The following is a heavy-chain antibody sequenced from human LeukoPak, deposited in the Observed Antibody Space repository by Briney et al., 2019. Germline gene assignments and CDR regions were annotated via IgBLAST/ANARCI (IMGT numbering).Heavy chain of an antibody. CDR3: ARGVPYDSWSGPHYSDY. D-gene: IGHD3-3*01. J-gene: IGHJ4*02. CDR2: IKQDGSQE. CDR1: GFTFSSYA. V-gene: IGHV3-7*01. Sequence: GGSLRLSCAASGFTFSSYAMHWVRQAPGKGLEWVAHIKQDGSQEYYVDSVKGRFTISRDSAKNSLYLQMNSLRAEDTAVYYCARGVPYDSWSGPHYSDYWGQGTLVTVSS.